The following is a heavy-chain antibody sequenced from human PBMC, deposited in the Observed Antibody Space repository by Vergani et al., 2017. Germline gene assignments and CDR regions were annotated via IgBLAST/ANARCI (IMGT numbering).Heavy chain of an antibody. J-gene: IGHJ4*02. CDR1: GFTFSGYG. CDR2: ISSGSSSI. D-gene: IGHD3-9*01. Sequence: EVQLVESGGGLVLPGGSLRLSCAASGFTFSGYGMNWVRQAPGKGLEWVSYISSGSSSIYYADSVKGRFTISRDNAKNSVHLQMNSLRAEDTAVYYCAGDQYEILTGYCRPDYWGEGTLVTFSS. CDR3: AGDQYEILTGYCRPDY. V-gene: IGHV3-48*01.